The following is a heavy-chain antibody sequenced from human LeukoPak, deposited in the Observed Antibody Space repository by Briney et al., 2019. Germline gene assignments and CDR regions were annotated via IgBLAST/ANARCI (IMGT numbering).Heavy chain of an antibody. CDR2: ISYDGSNK. Sequence: GGSLRLSCAASGFTFSSYAMHWVRQAPGKGLGWVAVISYDGSNKYYADSVEGRFTISRDNSKNTLYLQMNSLRAEDTAVYYCARDYGRSGSYRWFDPWGQGTLVTVSS. CDR1: GFTFSSYA. D-gene: IGHD1-26*01. CDR3: ARDYGRSGSYRWFDP. J-gene: IGHJ5*02. V-gene: IGHV3-30-3*01.